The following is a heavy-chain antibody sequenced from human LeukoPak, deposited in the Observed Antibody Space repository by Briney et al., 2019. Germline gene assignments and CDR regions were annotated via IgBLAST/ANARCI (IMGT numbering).Heavy chain of an antibody. CDR1: GFTFSSYG. D-gene: IGHD4-17*01. CDR2: ISYDGSNK. V-gene: IGHV3-30*03. Sequence: GRSLRLSCAASGFTFSSYGMHWVRQAPGKGLEWVAVISYDGSNKYYADSVKGRFTISRDNSKNSLYLQMNSLRAEDTAVYYCARMSRGLTTEYFDYWGQGTLVTVSS. J-gene: IGHJ4*02. CDR3: ARMSRGLTTEYFDY.